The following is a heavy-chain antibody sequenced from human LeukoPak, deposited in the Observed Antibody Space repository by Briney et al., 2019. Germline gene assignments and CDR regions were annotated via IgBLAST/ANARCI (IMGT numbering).Heavy chain of an antibody. CDR3: ARDFASATRLEY. J-gene: IGHJ4*02. CDR2: VFTTGGT. V-gene: IGHV4-61*02. CDR1: GGSISSASYY. D-gene: IGHD3-3*01. Sequence: SETLSLTCTVSGGSISSASYYWSWLRQPAGKRPEWIGRVFTTGGTDYSPYLKSRVAISIDASSSQFSLKLSSVTAADTAVYYCARDFASATRLEYWGQGTLVTVSS.